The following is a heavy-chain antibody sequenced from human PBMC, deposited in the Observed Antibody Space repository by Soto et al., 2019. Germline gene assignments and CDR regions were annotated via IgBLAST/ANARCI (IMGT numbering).Heavy chain of an antibody. Sequence: PSETLSLTCAVYGGSFSGYYWSWIRQPPGKGLEWIGEINHSGSTNYNPSLKSRVTISVDTSKNQFSLKLSSVTAADTAVYYCASNSDSSGYYYPSPVDYWGQGTLVTVSS. D-gene: IGHD3-22*01. CDR2: INHSGST. J-gene: IGHJ4*02. CDR1: GGSFSGYY. V-gene: IGHV4-34*01. CDR3: ASNSDSSGYYYPSPVDY.